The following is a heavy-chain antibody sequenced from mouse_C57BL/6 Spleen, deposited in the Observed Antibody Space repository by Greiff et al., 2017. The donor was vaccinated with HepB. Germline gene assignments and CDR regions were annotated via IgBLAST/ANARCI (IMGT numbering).Heavy chain of an antibody. Sequence: QVHVKQPGAELVKPGASVKLSCKASGYTFTSYWMHWVKQRPGRGLEWIGRIDPNSGGTKYNEKFKSKATLTVDKPSSTAYMQLSSLTSEDSAVYYCARSPNHYYGSSLDYWGQGTTLTVSS. J-gene: IGHJ2*01. CDR3: ARSPNHYYGSSLDY. CDR1: GYTFTSYW. V-gene: IGHV1-72*01. D-gene: IGHD1-1*01. CDR2: IDPNSGGT.